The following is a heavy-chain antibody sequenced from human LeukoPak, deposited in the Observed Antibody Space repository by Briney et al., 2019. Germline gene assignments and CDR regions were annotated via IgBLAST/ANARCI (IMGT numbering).Heavy chain of an antibody. CDR2: IYPGDSDT. D-gene: IGHD4-17*01. Sequence: GESLKISCKGSGFSFTSYWIGWVRQMPGKGLEWVGIIYPGDSDTRYSPSFQGQVTISADKSISTAYLQWCILKASDTAMYNRPRLDYGDYSHLGPSGHGTLDTASS. CDR3: PRLDYGDYSHLGP. J-gene: IGHJ5*02. CDR1: GFSFTSYW. V-gene: IGHV5-51*01.